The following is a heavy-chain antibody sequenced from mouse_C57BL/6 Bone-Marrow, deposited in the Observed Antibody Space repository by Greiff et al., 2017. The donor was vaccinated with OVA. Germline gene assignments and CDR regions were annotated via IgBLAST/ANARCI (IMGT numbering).Heavy chain of an antibody. J-gene: IGHJ4*01. CDR1: GYTFTSYW. V-gene: IGHV1-50*01. Sequence: QVQLQQPGAELVKPGASVKLSCKASGYTFTSYWMQWVKQRPGQGLEWIGEIDPSDSYTNYNQKFKGKATLTVDTSSSPAYMQLSSLTSEDSAVYYCARASMDYWGQGTSVTVSS. CDR2: IDPSDSYT. CDR3: ARASMDY.